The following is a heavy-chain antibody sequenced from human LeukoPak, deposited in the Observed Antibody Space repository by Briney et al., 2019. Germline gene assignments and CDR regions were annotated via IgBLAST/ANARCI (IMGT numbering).Heavy chain of an antibody. CDR3: ARDQLGDAVDI. Sequence: SETLSLTCTVSGGSISSYYWSWIRQPPGKGLEWIGYIYYSGSTNYIPSLKSRVTMSLDTSKNQFSLRLNSVTAADTAVYYCARDQLGDAVDIWGQGTMVTVSS. V-gene: IGHV4-59*01. CDR2: IYYSGST. CDR1: GGSISSYY. J-gene: IGHJ3*02. D-gene: IGHD3-16*01.